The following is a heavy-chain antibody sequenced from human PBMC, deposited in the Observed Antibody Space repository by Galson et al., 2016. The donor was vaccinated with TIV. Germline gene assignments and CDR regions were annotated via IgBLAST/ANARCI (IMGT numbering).Heavy chain of an antibody. CDR2: ISGRSERA. CDR1: GFTFSSFA. J-gene: IGHJ4*02. Sequence: SLRLSCAASGFTFSSFALSWVRQAPGKGLEWVSTISGRSERAYYADSVKGRFNISRDNFKNTLNLEMTTLRAEDTAVYYCAKYEDYFGSGSFSRFDYWGQGTLVTVSS. D-gene: IGHD3-10*01. CDR3: AKYEDYFGSGSFSRFDY. V-gene: IGHV3-23*01.